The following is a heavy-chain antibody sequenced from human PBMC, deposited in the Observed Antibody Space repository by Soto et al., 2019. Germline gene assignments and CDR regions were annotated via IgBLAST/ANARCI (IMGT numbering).Heavy chain of an antibody. CDR2: ISYDGSNK. J-gene: IGHJ4*02. D-gene: IGHD3-10*01. CDR1: GFTFSSYG. CDR3: AKDVGRITMVRGGFFDY. V-gene: IGHV3-30*18. Sequence: QVQLVESVGGVVQPGRSLRLSCAASGFTFSSYGMHWVRQAPGKGLEWVAVISYDGSNKYYADSVKGRFTISRDNSKNTLYLQMNSLRAEDTAVYYCAKDVGRITMVRGGFFDYWGQGTLVTVSS.